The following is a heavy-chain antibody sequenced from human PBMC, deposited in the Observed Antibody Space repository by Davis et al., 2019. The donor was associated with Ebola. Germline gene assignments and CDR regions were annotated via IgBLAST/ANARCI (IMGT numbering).Heavy chain of an antibody. V-gene: IGHV4-34*01. CDR3: ARIRRYCSGGSCYSSLAYYYYGMDV. CDR1: GGSFSGYY. Sequence: SETLSLTCAVYGGSFSGYYWSWIRQPPGKGLEWIGEINHSGSTNYNPSLKSRVTISVDTSKNQFSLKLSSVTAADTAVYYCARIRRYCSGGSCYSSLAYYYYGMDVWGQGTTVTVSS. D-gene: IGHD2-15*01. CDR2: INHSGST. J-gene: IGHJ6*02.